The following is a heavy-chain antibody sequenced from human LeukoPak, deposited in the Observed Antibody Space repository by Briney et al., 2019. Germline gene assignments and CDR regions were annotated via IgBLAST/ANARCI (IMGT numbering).Heavy chain of an antibody. J-gene: IGHJ4*02. V-gene: IGHV3-30*02. CDR2: IRYDGSNK. CDR3: AKVSIAAAAGLV. CDR1: GFTFSSYG. Sequence: PGGSLRLPCAASGFTFSSYGMHWVRQAPGKGLEWVAFIRYDGSNKYYADSVKGRFTISRDNSKNTLYLQMNSLRAEDTAVYYCAKVSIAAAAGLVWGQGTLVTVSS. D-gene: IGHD6-13*01.